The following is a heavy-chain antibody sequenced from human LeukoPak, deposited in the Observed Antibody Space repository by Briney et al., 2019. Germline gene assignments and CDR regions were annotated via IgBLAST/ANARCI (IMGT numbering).Heavy chain of an antibody. CDR2: ISSSSSYI. Sequence: PGGSLRLSCAASGFTFNKYNMNWVRQAPGKGLEWVSSISSSSSYIYYADSVKGRFTISRDNAKNSLYPQMNSLGAEDTAVYYCATMPPSGAHNSLDHWGQGTLVTVSS. CDR1: GFTFNKYN. V-gene: IGHV3-21*01. D-gene: IGHD2-2*01. J-gene: IGHJ4*02. CDR3: ATMPPSGAHNSLDH.